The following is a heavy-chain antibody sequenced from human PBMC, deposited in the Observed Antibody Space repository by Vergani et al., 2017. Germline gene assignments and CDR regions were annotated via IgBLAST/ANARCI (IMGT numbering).Heavy chain of an antibody. J-gene: IGHJ4*02. V-gene: IGHV5-51*01. D-gene: IGHD5-18*01. CDR2: IFPSDSDT. CDR3: AKRIGAYSYGLDS. CDR1: GYTFTSHW. Sequence: EVQLVQSGAEVKKPGESLRISCKASGYTFTSHWIGWARQMPGKGLEWIGIIFPSDSDTRYSPSFQGQVTISVDNSITTAYLQWNSLRTSDTAMYYCAKRIGAYSYGLDSWGQGTLVTVSS.